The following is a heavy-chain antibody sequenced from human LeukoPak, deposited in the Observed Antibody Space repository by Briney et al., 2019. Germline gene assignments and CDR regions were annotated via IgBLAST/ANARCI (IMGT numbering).Heavy chain of an antibody. CDR1: GFTFSSYA. CDR2: ISYSGGYT. Sequence: TGGPLRLSCAASGFTFSSYAMSWVRQAPGKGLEWVSAISYSGGYTYYADSVKGRFTISRDNSKNTVYLQMDILRADDTAVYYCAKGGPRNSYGYFDYWGQGTLVTVSS. V-gene: IGHV3-23*01. D-gene: IGHD5-18*01. J-gene: IGHJ4*02. CDR3: AKGGPRNSYGYFDY.